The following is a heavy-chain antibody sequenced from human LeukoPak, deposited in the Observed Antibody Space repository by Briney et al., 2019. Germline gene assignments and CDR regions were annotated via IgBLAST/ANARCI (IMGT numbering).Heavy chain of an antibody. Sequence: ASVKVSCKASGYTFTSYGISWVRQAPGQGLEWMGWISAYNGNTNYAQKLQGRVTMTTDTSTSTAYMELRSLRSDDTAVYYCARDGSLVTTRAYYSDYWGQGTLVTVSS. D-gene: IGHD4-17*01. CDR1: GYTFTSYG. CDR2: ISAYNGNT. V-gene: IGHV1-18*01. CDR3: ARDGSLVTTRAYYSDY. J-gene: IGHJ4*02.